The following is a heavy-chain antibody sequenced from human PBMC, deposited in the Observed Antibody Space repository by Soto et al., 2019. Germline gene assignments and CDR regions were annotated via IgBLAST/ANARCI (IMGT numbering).Heavy chain of an antibody. D-gene: IGHD2-2*01. J-gene: IGHJ5*02. CDR1: GDYIHVGGYY. Sequence: SEPLSLTCSVSGDYIHVGGYYWTWIRQRPGKGLEWMGYIYYTGKTYYNPSLESRLTMSVDGSKNQFSLRLTSVTAADTAVYFCGRDLTSNANCIDPWGQGTLVTVSS. CDR3: GRDLTSNANCIDP. V-gene: IGHV4-30-4*01. CDR2: IYYTGKT.